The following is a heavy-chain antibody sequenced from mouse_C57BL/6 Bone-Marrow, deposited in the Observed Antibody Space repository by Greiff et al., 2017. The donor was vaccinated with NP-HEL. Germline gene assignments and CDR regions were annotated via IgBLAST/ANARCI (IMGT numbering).Heavy chain of an antibody. V-gene: IGHV5-17*01. CDR3: ANSNYWGYAMDY. CDR1: GFTFSDYG. Sequence: EVKVVESGGGLVKPGGSLKLSCAASGFTFSDYGMHWVRQAPEKGLEWVAYISSGSSTIYYADTVKGRFTISRDNAKNTLFLQMTSLRSEDTAMYDCANSNYWGYAMDYWGQGTSVTVSS. D-gene: IGHD2-5*01. J-gene: IGHJ4*01. CDR2: ISSGSSTI.